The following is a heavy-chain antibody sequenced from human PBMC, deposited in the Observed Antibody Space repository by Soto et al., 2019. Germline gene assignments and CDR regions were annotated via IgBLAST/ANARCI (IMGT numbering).Heavy chain of an antibody. J-gene: IGHJ4*02. D-gene: IGHD3-16*01. V-gene: IGHV3-23*01. CDR3: AKGDFLWDPFDF. Sequence: EAQLLESGGGLVQPGGSLRLSCAASGLAFSNYAMTWVRQAPGKGLEWVSISTARGYNAYYGGAVKGRFTTSRANSRSTLYLQMNGLRRDDTAVYYCAKGDFLWDPFDFWGQGNLVTVSS. CDR1: GLAFSNYA. CDR2: STARGYNA.